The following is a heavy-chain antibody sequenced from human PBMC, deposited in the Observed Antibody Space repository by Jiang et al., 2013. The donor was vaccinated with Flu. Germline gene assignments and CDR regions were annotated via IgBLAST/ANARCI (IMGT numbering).Heavy chain of an antibody. CDR1: GFTFSSYA. V-gene: IGHV3-30-3*01. CDR3: ARGAARYIAARQDDFDY. Sequence: RLSCAASGFTFSSYAMHWVRQAPGKGLEWVAVISYDGSNKYYADSVKGRFTISRDNSKNTLYLQMNSLRAEDTAVYYCARGAARYIAARQDDFDYWGQGTLVTVSS. D-gene: IGHD6-6*01. J-gene: IGHJ4*02. CDR2: ISYDGSNK.